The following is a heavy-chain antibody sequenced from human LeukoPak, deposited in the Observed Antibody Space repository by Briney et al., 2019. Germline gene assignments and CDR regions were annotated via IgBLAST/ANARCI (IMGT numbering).Heavy chain of an antibody. CDR1: GGSISSYY. CDR3: ARHDYYYCYGMDV. J-gene: IGHJ6*02. CDR2: IYYSGST. Sequence: PSETLSLTCTVSGGSISSYYWSWIRQPPGKGLEWIGYIYYSGSTNYNPSLKSRVTISVDTSKNQFSLKLSSVTAADTPVYYCARHDYYYCYGMDVWGQGTTVTVSS. V-gene: IGHV4-59*08.